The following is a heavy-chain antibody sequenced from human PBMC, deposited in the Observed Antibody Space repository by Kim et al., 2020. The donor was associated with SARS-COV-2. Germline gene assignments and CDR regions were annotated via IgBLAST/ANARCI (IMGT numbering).Heavy chain of an antibody. Sequence: GGSLRLSCAASGFTFSNAWMSWVRQAPGKGLEWVGRIKSKTDGGTTDYAAPVKGRFTISRDDSKNTLYLQMNSLKTEDTAVYYCTTGGGGDNCGGDCYWGPGTDYYWGQGTLVTVSS. J-gene: IGHJ4*02. CDR3: TTGGGGDNCGGDCYWGPGTDYY. CDR2: IKSKTDGGTT. CDR1: GFTFSNAW. V-gene: IGHV3-15*01. D-gene: IGHD2-21*02.